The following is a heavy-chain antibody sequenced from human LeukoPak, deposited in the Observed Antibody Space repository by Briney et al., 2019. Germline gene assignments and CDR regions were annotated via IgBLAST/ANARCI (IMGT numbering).Heavy chain of an antibody. Sequence: SAKVSCKASGGTFSSYAISWVRPAPGQGHEWMGRLIPILGIANYAQKFQGRVTITADKSTSTAYMELSSLRSEDTAVYYCASDVKGYYVWGSYRHDAFDIWGQGTMVTVSS. D-gene: IGHD3-16*02. V-gene: IGHV1-69*04. J-gene: IGHJ3*02. CDR1: GGTFSSYA. CDR3: ASDVKGYYVWGSYRHDAFDI. CDR2: LIPILGIA.